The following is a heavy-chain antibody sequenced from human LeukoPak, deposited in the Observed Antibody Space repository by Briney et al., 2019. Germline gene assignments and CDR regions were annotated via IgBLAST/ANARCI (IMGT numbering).Heavy chain of an antibody. CDR3: AKQQWLVRHYFDY. Sequence: GGSLRLSCAASGFTFSSYAMSWVRQAPGKGLEWVSAISGSGDSTYYADSVKGRFTISRDNSKNTLYLQMNSLRAEDTAVYYCAKQQWLVRHYFDYWGQGTLVTVSS. J-gene: IGHJ4*02. CDR2: ISGSGDST. CDR1: GFTFSSYA. V-gene: IGHV3-23*01. D-gene: IGHD6-19*01.